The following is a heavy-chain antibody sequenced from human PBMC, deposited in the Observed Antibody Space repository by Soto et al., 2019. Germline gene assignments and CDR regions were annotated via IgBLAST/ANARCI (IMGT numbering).Heavy chain of an antibody. V-gene: IGHV3-23*01. CDR3: AKDYDYGDSLPIDC. CDR1: GFSFRDYG. J-gene: IGHJ4*02. D-gene: IGHD4-17*01. CDR2: IIGNGDTT. Sequence: EVQLLEAGGGLVQPGGSLRLSCAASGFSFRDYGLSWVRQAPGKGLEWLSAIIGNGDTTYYADSVRGRFNISRDNSKNTLYLQLNDLGAEDTAIYYCAKDYDYGDSLPIDCWGKGTLVTVSS.